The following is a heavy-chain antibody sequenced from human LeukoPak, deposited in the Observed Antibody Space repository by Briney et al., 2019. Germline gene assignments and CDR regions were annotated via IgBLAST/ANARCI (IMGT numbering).Heavy chain of an antibody. D-gene: IGHD3-10*01. J-gene: IGHJ4*02. Sequence: GGSLRLSCAASGFTFSSYAMSWVRQAPRKWLEWVSAISGSGGSTYYADSVKGRFTISRDNSKNTLYLQMNSLRAEDTAVYYCAKSGYYYGSGSYPRGYFDYWGQGTLVTVSS. CDR1: GFTFSSYA. CDR3: AKSGYYYGSGSYPRGYFDY. CDR2: ISGSGGST. V-gene: IGHV3-23*01.